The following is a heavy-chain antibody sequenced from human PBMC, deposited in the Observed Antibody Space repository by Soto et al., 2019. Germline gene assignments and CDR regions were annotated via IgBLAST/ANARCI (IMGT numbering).Heavy chain of an antibody. CDR2: IDHDGPT. V-gene: IGHV3-74*01. Sequence: EVQLVESGGGLVQPGGSLRLSCAGSGFTFSNYWMHWVRQAPGKGLEWVSRIDHDGPTDYADSVRGRFTISRDNAENTLYLQMNSLRPEDTAVYYCVSDSHGDYWGQGTLVTVSP. CDR1: GFTFSNYW. CDR3: VSDSHGDY. J-gene: IGHJ4*02.